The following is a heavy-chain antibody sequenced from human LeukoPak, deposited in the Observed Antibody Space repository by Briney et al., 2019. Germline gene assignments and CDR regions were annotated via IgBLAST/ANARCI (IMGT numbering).Heavy chain of an antibody. V-gene: IGHV3-21*01. CDR3: ARDTRGLVRGVIIYFDY. D-gene: IGHD3-10*01. J-gene: IGHJ4*02. Sequence: GGSLRLSCAASGFTFTTYNINWVRQAPGKGLEWVSSISSSSSYIYYADSVKGRFTISRDNAKNSLYLQMNSLRAEDTAVYYCARDTRGLVRGVIIYFDYWGQGTLVTVSS. CDR1: GFTFTTYN. CDR2: ISSSSSYI.